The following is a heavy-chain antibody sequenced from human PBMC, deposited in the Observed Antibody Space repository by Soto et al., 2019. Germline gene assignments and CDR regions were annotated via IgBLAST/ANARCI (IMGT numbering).Heavy chain of an antibody. Sequence: ASVNVSCKASGYTFTSYDINWVRQATGQGLEWMGWMNPNSGNTGYAQKFQGRVTMTRNTSISTAYMELSSLRSEDTAVYYCARSSGRITIFGVVIRAYYFDYWGQGTLVTVSS. J-gene: IGHJ4*02. D-gene: IGHD3-3*01. CDR1: GYTFTSYD. CDR2: MNPNSGNT. V-gene: IGHV1-8*01. CDR3: ARSSGRITIFGVVIRAYYFDY.